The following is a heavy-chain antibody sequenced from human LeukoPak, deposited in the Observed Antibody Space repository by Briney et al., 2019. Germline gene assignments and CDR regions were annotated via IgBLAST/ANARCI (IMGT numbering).Heavy chain of an antibody. J-gene: IGHJ4*02. D-gene: IGHD3-9*01. CDR1: GFTFSSYA. V-gene: IGHV3-23*01. CDR2: ISGSGGST. CDR3: AKGGAYYDILTGSEIYYFDY. Sequence: GGSLRLSCAASGFTFSSYAMSWVRQAPGKGLEWVSAISGSGGSTYYADSVKGRFTISRDNSKNTLYLQMNSLRAEDTTVYYCAKGGAYYDILTGSEIYYFDYWGQGTLVTVSS.